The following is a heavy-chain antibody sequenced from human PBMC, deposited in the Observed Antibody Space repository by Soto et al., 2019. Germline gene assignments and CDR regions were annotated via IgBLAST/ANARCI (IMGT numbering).Heavy chain of an antibody. D-gene: IGHD3-3*01. CDR3: AREPPGWRRLEWFTFGWFDP. V-gene: IGHV4-34*01. CDR1: DGSFSGYY. CDR2: INHSGST. Sequence: QVQLQQWGAGLLKPSETLSLTCAVYDGSFSGYYWSWIREPPGKGLEWIGEINHSGSTNYNPSLKSRVTISVDTSKHQFSLKLSSVTAADTAVYYCAREPPGWRRLEWFTFGWFDPWGQGTLVTVSS. J-gene: IGHJ5*02.